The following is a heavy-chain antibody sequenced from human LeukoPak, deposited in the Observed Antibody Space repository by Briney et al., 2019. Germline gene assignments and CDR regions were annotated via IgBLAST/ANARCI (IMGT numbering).Heavy chain of an antibody. CDR2: ISSSGSTI. D-gene: IGHD3-16*01. CDR1: GFTFSSYS. CDR3: ARSRYDYIWGIDY. J-gene: IGHJ4*02. V-gene: IGHV3-48*02. Sequence: GGSLRLSCAASGFTFSSYSMNWVRQAPGKGLEWVSYISSSGSTIYYADSVKGRFTISRDNAKNSLYLQMNSLRDEDTAVFYCARSRYDYIWGIDYWGQGTLVTISS.